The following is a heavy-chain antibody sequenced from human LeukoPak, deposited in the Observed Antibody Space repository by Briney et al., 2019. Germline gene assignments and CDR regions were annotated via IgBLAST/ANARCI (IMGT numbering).Heavy chain of an antibody. CDR2: IIPILGIA. CDR1: GGTFSSYA. D-gene: IGHD6-13*01. J-gene: IGHJ4*02. Sequence: SVKVSCKASGGTFSSYAISWVRQAPGQGLEWMGRIIPILGIANYAQKFQGRVTITADKSTSTAYMELSSLRPEDTAVYYCASAYNAAAEGEFDYWGQGTLVTVSS. V-gene: IGHV1-69*04. CDR3: ASAYNAAAEGEFDY.